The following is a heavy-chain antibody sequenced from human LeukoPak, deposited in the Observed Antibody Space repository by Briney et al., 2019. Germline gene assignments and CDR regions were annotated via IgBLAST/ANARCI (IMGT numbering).Heavy chain of an antibody. CDR3: ALSITGTTLGDY. V-gene: IGHV3-64*01. CDR1: GFTFSSYA. Sequence: QPGGSLRLSCAASGFTFSSYAMHWVRQAPGKGLEYVSAISSNGGSTYYANSVKGRFTISRDNSKNTLYLQMGSLRAEDMAVYYCALSITGTTLGDYWGQGTLVTVSS. D-gene: IGHD1-7*01. J-gene: IGHJ4*02. CDR2: ISSNGGST.